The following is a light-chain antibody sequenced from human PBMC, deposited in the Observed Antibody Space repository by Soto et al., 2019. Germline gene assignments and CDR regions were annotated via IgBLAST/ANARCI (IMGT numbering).Light chain of an antibody. CDR1: SSDIGGRDF. J-gene: IGLJ2*01. CDR2: NVN. Sequence: QSVLTQVASVSGSPGQSITISCTGTSSDIGGRDFVSWYLQHPGKAPKLIIYNVNYRPSGVSDRFSGSKSGNTASLTISGLQADDEANYYCSSYTNTTPVIFGGGTKLTVL. V-gene: IGLV2-14*03. CDR3: SSYTNTTPVI.